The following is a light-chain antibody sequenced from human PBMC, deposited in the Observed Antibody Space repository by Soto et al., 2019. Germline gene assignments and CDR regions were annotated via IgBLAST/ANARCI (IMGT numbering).Light chain of an antibody. CDR2: SNN. Sequence: QSVLPQPPSASGTPGQRITISCSGSSSNIGSNTVNWYRQLPGTAPKLLIYSNNQRPSGVPDRFSGSKSGTSASLAISGLQSEDEADYYCAAWDDSLNGQVFGTGTKVTVL. V-gene: IGLV1-44*01. CDR3: AAWDDSLNGQV. CDR1: SSNIGSNT. J-gene: IGLJ1*01.